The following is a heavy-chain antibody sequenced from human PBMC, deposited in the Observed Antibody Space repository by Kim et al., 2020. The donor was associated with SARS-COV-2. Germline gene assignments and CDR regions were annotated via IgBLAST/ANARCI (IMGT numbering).Heavy chain of an antibody. CDR2: ISAYNGNT. D-gene: IGHD6-6*01. CDR3: ARDHFAGLVYYYYGMDV. J-gene: IGHJ6*02. CDR1: GYTFTSYG. V-gene: IGHV1-18*01. Sequence: ASVKVSCKASGYTFTSYGISWVRQAPGQGLEWMGWISAYNGNTNYAQKLQGRVTMTTDTSTSTAYMELRSLRSDDTAVYYCARDHFAGLVYYYYGMDVWGQGTTVTVSS.